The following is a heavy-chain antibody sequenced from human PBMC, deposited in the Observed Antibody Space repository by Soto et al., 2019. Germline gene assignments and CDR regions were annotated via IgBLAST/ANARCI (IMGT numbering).Heavy chain of an antibody. CDR2: IIPIFGTA. CDR1: RDTFSTSG. CDR3: ARSGYSYGPNFD. Sequence: QAQLVQSGAEVKKPGSSVKVSCKASRDTFSTSGFSWVRQAPGQGLEWMGGIIPIFGTANYAQNFQGRVTITADVSTGTVYMDLSSLRSEDTAVYYCARSGYSYGPNFDWGQGTLVTVSS. D-gene: IGHD5-18*01. V-gene: IGHV1-69*01. J-gene: IGHJ4*02.